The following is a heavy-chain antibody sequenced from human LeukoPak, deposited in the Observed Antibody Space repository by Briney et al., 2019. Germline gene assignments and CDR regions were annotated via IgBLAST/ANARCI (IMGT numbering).Heavy chain of an antibody. CDR1: GFTFSTYA. CDR2: ISGSGDNT. D-gene: IGHD3-22*01. CDR3: AKERSSGVYRLFDY. J-gene: IGHJ4*02. Sequence: GGSLRLSCAASGFTFSTYAMNWVRQAPGKGLEWVSGISGSGDNTYYTDSVKGRFTISRDNSKDTLYLQMNSLRAEDTAVYYCAKERSSGVYRLFDYWGQGTLSPSPQ. V-gene: IGHV3-23*01.